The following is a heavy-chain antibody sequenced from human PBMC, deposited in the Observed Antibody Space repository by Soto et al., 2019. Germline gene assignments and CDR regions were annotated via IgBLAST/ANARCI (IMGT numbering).Heavy chain of an antibody. CDR3: ASGGAGWWPYAFDI. CDR1: GYTFTSYD. D-gene: IGHD1-26*01. J-gene: IGHJ3*02. CDR2: MNPNSGNT. Sequence: ASVKVSCKASGYTFTSYDINWVRQATGQGLEWMGWMNPNSGNTGYAQKFQGRVTMTRNTSISTAYMELSSLRSEDTAVYYCASGGAGWWPYAFDIWGQGTMVTVSS. V-gene: IGHV1-8*01.